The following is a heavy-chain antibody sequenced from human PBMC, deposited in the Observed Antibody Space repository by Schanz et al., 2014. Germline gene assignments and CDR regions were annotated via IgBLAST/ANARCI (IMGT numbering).Heavy chain of an antibody. CDR1: GYTFTSYS. J-gene: IGHJ4*02. D-gene: IGHD3-22*01. CDR3: ARSNYYDNSDYYNSFDY. V-gene: IGHV1-8*03. CDR2: MNPNSGNP. Sequence: QVLQVQSGSELKKPGASVKVSCKASGYTFTSYSIHWVRQAPGQGLEWLGWMNPNSGNPGFAQKFQGRVTNTADKSTSTAYMDLSSLRPEDTAVYYCARSNYYDNSDYYNSFDYWGQGTLVTVSS.